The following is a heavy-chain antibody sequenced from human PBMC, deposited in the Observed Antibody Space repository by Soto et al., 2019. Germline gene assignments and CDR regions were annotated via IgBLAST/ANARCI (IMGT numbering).Heavy chain of an antibody. V-gene: IGHV3-74*03. J-gene: IGHJ4*02. D-gene: IGHD2-2*01. CDR3: ARDPAGMGLWYY. CDR2: INTEGAST. CDR1: GFTFSSYW. Sequence: EVQLVESGGGLVQPGGSLRLYCAASGFTFSSYWMHWVRQAPEKALVWVSRINTEGASTAYADSVKGRFTISSDNAKNTLYLQMTSLRAEDTAVYYCARDPAGMGLWYYWCKGTLVTVSS.